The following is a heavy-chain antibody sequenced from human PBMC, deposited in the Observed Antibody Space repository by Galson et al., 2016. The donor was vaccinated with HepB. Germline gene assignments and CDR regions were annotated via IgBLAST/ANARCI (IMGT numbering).Heavy chain of an antibody. V-gene: IGHV3-7*01. CDR3: AGGAGWKLLV. Sequence: LRLSCAASRFTFSSSWMSWVRQAPGKGLEWVANIKQEGGDKNYVDSVKGRFTISSDNAKDSVYPQMNRLTVYDTAVYYCAGGAGWKLLVWGRGTQVTVSS. CDR2: IKQEGGDK. D-gene: IGHD2-15*01. CDR1: RFTFSSSW. J-gene: IGHJ1*01.